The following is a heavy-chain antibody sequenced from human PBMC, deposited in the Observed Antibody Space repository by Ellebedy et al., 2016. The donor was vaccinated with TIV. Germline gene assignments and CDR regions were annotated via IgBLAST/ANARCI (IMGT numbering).Heavy chain of an antibody. CDR2: IYYSGST. CDR1: GGSISSYY. Sequence: MPSETLSLTCTVSGGSISSYYWSWIRQPPGKGLEWIGYIYYSGSTNYNPSLKSRVTISVNTSKNQFSLKLSSVTAADKAVYYCARDHYYDSSGYWGFSHNWFDPWGQGTLVTVSS. D-gene: IGHD3-22*01. V-gene: IGHV4-59*01. CDR3: ARDHYYDSSGYWGFSHNWFDP. J-gene: IGHJ5*02.